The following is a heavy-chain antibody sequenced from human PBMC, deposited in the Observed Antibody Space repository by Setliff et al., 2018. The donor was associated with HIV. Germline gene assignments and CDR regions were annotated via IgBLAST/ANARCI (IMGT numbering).Heavy chain of an antibody. CDR1: GFTFNSAW. J-gene: IGHJ6*03. CDR3: AKDPGATVYGFYMDA. D-gene: IGHD4-17*01. V-gene: IGHV3-15*04. CDR2: IASNTDGGTT. Sequence: GGSLRLSCAVSGFTFNSAWMNWVRQAPGKGLEWVGRIASNTDGGTTDYAAPVNGRFIISRDYSRNTIYLHMSSLNTEDTAVYYCAKDPGATVYGFYMDAWGKGTTVTVSS.